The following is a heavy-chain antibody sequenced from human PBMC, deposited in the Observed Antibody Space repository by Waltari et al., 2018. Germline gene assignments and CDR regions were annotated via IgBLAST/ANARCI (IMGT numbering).Heavy chain of an antibody. CDR3: AKDKSDGDRVRHFDY. V-gene: IGHV3-23*01. CDR2: ISGSGGST. CDR1: GFTFSSYA. D-gene: IGHD4-17*01. J-gene: IGHJ4*02. Sequence: EVQLLESGGGLVQPGGSLRLSCAASGFTFSSYAMSWVRQAPGKGLEWVSAISGSGGSTYNAYSVKGRFTISRDNSKNTLYLQMNSLRAEDTAVYYCAKDKSDGDRVRHFDYWGQGTLVTVSS.